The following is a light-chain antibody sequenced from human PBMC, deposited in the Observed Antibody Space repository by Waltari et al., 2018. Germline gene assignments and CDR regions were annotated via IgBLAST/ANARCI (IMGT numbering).Light chain of an antibody. CDR3: QQYNGQPLT. J-gene: IGKJ4*01. CDR1: QRVRDT. V-gene: IGKV3-15*01. Sequence: EIVLTHSPAIRSVSPGEGATLSCRASQRVRDTLAWYQHKPGQAPRLLIFGASTRATGFPARFSGSGSGTEFTLTITSLQSEDSAVYFCQQYNGQPLTFGGGTKVEIK. CDR2: GAS.